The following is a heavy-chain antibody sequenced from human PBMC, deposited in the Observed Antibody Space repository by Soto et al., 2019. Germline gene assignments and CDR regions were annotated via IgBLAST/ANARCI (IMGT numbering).Heavy chain of an antibody. J-gene: IGHJ2*01. CDR3: AIDLVATVKVGRFSWNWDSVH. V-gene: IGHV3-11*01. Sequence: QVQLVESGGGLVKPGGSLRLSCAASGFTFSDYYMSWIRQAPGKGLEWVSYITSSGSTIYYADSVKGRFTISGDNAKNTLYLQMNSLRAEDTHEYYVAIDLVATVKVGRFSWNWDSVHCVRDTQVTPSS. CDR2: ITSSGSTI. CDR1: GFTFSDYY. D-gene: IGHD2-15*01.